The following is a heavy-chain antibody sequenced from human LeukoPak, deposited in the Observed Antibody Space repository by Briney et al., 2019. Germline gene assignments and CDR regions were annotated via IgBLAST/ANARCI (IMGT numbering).Heavy chain of an antibody. CDR3: ARDLSAYSPRFYYYDGMDV. V-gene: IGHV6-1*01. CDR2: TYYSYKYYT. CDR1: GDTVSSNSAT. Sequence: SQTLSLTCAISGDTVSSNSATWNCIRQSQSRGLESLVRTYYSYKYYTDSAESVKTRLTINPATSQNQFSLKLSSATPEDTAVYYCARDLSAYSPRFYYYDGMDVWGEGTRVSVS. J-gene: IGHJ6*02. D-gene: IGHD6-13*01.